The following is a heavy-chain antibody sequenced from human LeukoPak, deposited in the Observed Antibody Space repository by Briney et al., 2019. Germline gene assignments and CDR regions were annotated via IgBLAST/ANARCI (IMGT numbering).Heavy chain of an antibody. CDR2: TRNKANSYTT. J-gene: IGHJ6*02. V-gene: IGHV3-72*01. CDR3: ARELPHEYYYYYGMDV. D-gene: IGHD1-26*01. Sequence: GGSLRLSCAASGFTFSDHYMDWVRQAPGKGLEWVGRTRNKANSYTTEYAASVKGRFTISRDDSKNSLYLQMNSLKTEDTAVYYCARELPHEYYYYYGMDVWGQGTTVTVSS. CDR1: GFTFSDHY.